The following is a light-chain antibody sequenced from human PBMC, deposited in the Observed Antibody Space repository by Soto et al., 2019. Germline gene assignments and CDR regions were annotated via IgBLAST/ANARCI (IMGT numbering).Light chain of an antibody. Sequence: DIQMTQSPSSLSASVGDRVTITCRASQSISSYLNWYQEKPGKAPKLLIYGASSLQSGVPSRFSGSGSRTDFTLTISSLQPEDFATYYCQQSYSTPYTFGQGTKLEIK. CDR3: QQSYSTPYT. CDR1: QSISSY. J-gene: IGKJ2*01. V-gene: IGKV1-39*01. CDR2: GAS.